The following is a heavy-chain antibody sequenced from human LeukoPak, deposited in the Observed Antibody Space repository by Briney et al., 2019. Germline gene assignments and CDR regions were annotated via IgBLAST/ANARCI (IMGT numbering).Heavy chain of an antibody. CDR2: IYYSGST. CDR3: ARHLRPYYYYYGMDV. V-gene: IGHV4-59*08. J-gene: IGHJ6*02. CDR1: GGSISSYY. Sequence: SETLSLTCTVSGGSISSYYWSWIRQSPGKGLEWIGYIYYSGSTNYNPSLKSRVTISVDTSKNQFSLKLSSVTAADTAMYYCARHLRPYYYYYGMDVWGQGTTVTVSS. D-gene: IGHD3-3*01.